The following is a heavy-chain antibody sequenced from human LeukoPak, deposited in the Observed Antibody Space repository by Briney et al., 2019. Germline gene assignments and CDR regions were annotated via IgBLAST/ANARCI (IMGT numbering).Heavy chain of an antibody. J-gene: IGHJ4*02. Sequence: GASVKVSCKASGYTFTTYGISWVRQAPGQGLEWMGWISTYNGNTNYAQKLQGRLTMTTDTSTSTAYMELRSLRSDDTAVYYCAGAEQWLPRGVDYWGQGTLVTVSS. D-gene: IGHD6-19*01. CDR1: GYTFTTYG. CDR3: AGAEQWLPRGVDY. V-gene: IGHV1-18*04. CDR2: ISTYNGNT.